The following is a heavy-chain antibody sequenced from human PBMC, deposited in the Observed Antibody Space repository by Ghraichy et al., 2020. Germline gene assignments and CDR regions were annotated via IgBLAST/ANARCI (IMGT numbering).Heavy chain of an antibody. V-gene: IGHV1-8*01. CDR2: MNPNSGNT. J-gene: IGHJ2*01. Sequence: SVKVSCKASGYTFTSYDINWVRQATGQGLEWMGWMNPNSGNTGYAQKFQGRVTMTRNTSISTAYMELSSLRSEDTAVYYCARVYYDSSGYYEYFDLWGRGTLVTVSS. CDR1: GYTFTSYD. D-gene: IGHD3-22*01. CDR3: ARVYYDSSGYYEYFDL.